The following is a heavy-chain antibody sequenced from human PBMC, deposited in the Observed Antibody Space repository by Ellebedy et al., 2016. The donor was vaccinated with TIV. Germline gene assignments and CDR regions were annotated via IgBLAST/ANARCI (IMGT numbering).Heavy chain of an antibody. J-gene: IGHJ4*02. D-gene: IGHD3-22*01. CDR2: IIPILGIA. Sequence: SVKVSXKASRGTFSSYAISWVRQAPGQGLEWMGRIIPILGIANYAQKFQGRVTITADKSTSTAYMELSSLRSDDTAVYYCARGAWVDYYDSSGYPEDYWGQGTLVTVSS. CDR1: RGTFSSYA. CDR3: ARGAWVDYYDSSGYPEDY. V-gene: IGHV1-69*04.